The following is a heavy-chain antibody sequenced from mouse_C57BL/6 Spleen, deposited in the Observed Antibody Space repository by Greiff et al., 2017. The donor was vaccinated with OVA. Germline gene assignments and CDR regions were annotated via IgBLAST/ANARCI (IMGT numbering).Heavy chain of an antibody. J-gene: IGHJ4*01. CDR1: GFTFTDYY. V-gene: IGHV7-3*01. CDR2: IRHKANGYTT. D-gene: IGHD2-5*01. Sequence: EVKVVESGGGLVQPGGSLSLSCAASGFTFTDYYMSWVRQPPGKALEWLGFIRHKANGYTTEYSASVKGRFTISRDNSQSILYLQMNALRAEDSATYYCARYYSNYPYAMDYWGQGTSVTVSS. CDR3: ARYYSNYPYAMDY.